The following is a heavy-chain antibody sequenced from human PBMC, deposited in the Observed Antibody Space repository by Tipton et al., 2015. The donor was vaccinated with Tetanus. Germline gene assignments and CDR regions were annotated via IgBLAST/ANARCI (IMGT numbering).Heavy chain of an antibody. J-gene: IGHJ3*01. D-gene: IGHD3-22*01. CDR1: GGSLSSNY. CDR2: IYISGST. CDR3: ARDLSGFLFDAFDL. V-gene: IGHV4-4*07. Sequence: TLSLTCTVSGGSLSSNYWTWIRQPAGKRLEWIGRIYISGSTDYNPSLKTRVSMSVGTSKNQFSLKLSSVTASDTAVYYCARDLSGFLFDAFDLWGQGIMVTVSS.